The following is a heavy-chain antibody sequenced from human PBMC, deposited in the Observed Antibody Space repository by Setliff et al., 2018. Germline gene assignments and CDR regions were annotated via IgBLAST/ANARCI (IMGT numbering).Heavy chain of an antibody. V-gene: IGHV3-74*03. J-gene: IGHJ4*02. CDR3: ARDHIVGGTGFFDH. Sequence: GESLKISCAGSGFTFSAHWMHWVRQVPGKGLVWVSRINGDASTTTYADSVKGRFTISRDNAKNTLYLQMSSLRVEDTAVYYCARDHIVGGTGFFDHWGQGALVTVSS. D-gene: IGHD1-26*01. CDR2: INGDASTT. CDR1: GFTFSAHW.